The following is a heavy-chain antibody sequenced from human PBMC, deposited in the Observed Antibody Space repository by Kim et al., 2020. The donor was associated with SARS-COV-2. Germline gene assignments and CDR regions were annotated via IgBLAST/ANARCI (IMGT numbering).Heavy chain of an antibody. CDR3: AREGVRDSQIDY. V-gene: IGHV4-34*01. D-gene: IGHD3-10*01. Sequence: NYTPSPKSRVTISVDTSKNQFSLKLSSVTAADTAVYYCAREGVRDSQIDYWGQGTLVTVSS. J-gene: IGHJ4*02.